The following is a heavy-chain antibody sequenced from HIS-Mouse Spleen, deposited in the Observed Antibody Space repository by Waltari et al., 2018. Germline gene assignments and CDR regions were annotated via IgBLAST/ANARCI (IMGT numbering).Heavy chain of an antibody. CDR2: INPTSGGT. V-gene: IGHV1-2*02. CDR1: GYTFTGYY. Sequence: QVQLVQSGAEVKKPGASVKVSCKASGYTFTGYYMHWVRQAPGQGLEWMGWINPTSGGTNYAQKFQGRVTMTRDTSISTAYMELSRLRSDDTAVYYCARTGYSGYDWAFDYWGQGTLVTVSS. D-gene: IGHD5-12*01. J-gene: IGHJ4*02. CDR3: ARTGYSGYDWAFDY.